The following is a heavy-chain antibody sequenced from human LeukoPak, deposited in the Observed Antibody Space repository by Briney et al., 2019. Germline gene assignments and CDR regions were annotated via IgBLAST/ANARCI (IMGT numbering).Heavy chain of an antibody. J-gene: IGHJ4*02. CDR2: IRSKANSYAT. CDR1: GFTFSGSA. Sequence: GGSLRLSCAASGFTFSGSAMHWVRQASGKGLEWVGRIRSKANSYATAYAASVKGRFTISRDDSKNTAYLQMNSLKTEDTAVYYCTRRVYSSGWYRNDYWGQGTLVTVSS. CDR3: TRRVYSSGWYRNDY. V-gene: IGHV3-73*01. D-gene: IGHD6-19*01.